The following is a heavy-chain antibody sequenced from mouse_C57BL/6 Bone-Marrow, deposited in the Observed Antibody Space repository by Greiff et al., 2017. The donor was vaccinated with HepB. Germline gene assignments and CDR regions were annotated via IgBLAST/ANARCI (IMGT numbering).Heavy chain of an antibody. J-gene: IGHJ1*01. CDR1: GYAFSSSW. D-gene: IGHD3-3*01. CDR2: IYPGDGDT. V-gene: IGHV1-82*01. CDR3: ARELDACYFGV. Sequence: VQLQQSGPELVKPGASVKISCKASGYAFSSSWMNWVKQRPGKGLEWIGRIYPGDGDTNYNGKFKGKATLTADKSSNTAYMQLSSLTTEDSAIYCGARELDACYFGVWGALYPAIVSS.